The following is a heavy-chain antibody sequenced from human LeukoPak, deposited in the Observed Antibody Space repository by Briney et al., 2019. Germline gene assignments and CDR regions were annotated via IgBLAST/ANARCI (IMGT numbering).Heavy chain of an antibody. J-gene: IGHJ4*02. V-gene: IGHV3-30*04. CDR1: GFTFSSYA. D-gene: IGHD2-15*01. Sequence: GRSLRLSCAASGFTFSSYAMHWVRHAPGKGLEWVAVISYDGSNKYYADSVKGRFTISRDNSKNTLYLQMNSLRAEDTAVYYCATSTGSGGSCYSDWGQGTLVTVSS. CDR3: ATSTGSGGSCYSD. CDR2: ISYDGSNK.